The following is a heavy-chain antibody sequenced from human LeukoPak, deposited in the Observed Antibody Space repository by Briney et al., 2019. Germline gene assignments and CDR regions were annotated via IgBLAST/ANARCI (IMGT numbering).Heavy chain of an antibody. Sequence: GGSLRLSCAASGFTFSSYAMHWVRQAPGKGLEWVAVISYDGSNKYYADSVKGRFTISRDNSKNTLYLQMNSLRAEDTAVYYCARDFDSSGWYPRNYYYYGMDVWGQGTTVTVSS. J-gene: IGHJ6*02. CDR2: ISYDGSNK. V-gene: IGHV3-30-3*01. D-gene: IGHD6-19*01. CDR1: GFTFSSYA. CDR3: ARDFDSSGWYPRNYYYYGMDV.